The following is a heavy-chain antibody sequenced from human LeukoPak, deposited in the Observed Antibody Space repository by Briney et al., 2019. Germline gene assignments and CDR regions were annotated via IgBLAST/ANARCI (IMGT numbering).Heavy chain of an antibody. J-gene: IGHJ4*02. D-gene: IGHD5-24*01. CDR1: GYTFTGYY. Sequence: ASVKVSCKASGYTFTGYYMHWVRQAPGQGLEWMGWINPNSGGTNYAQKFQGRVTMTRDTSISTAYMELSRLRSDDTAVYCCARGRGRRDGYTSFDYWGQGTLVTVSS. CDR3: ARGRGRRDGYTSFDY. CDR2: INPNSGGT. V-gene: IGHV1-2*02.